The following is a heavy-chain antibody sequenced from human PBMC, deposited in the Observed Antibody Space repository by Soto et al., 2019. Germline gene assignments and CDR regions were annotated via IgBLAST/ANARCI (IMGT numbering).Heavy chain of an antibody. V-gene: IGHV1-18*04. Sequence: QVPLVQSGAEVKKPGASVKVSCKASGYTFTSYGISWVRQAPGPGLEWMGWISAYNGNTNYAQKLQGRVTMTTDTSTSTAYRELRSLRSYDTAVYYCAREGREGGYGPFDYDYYGMDVWGQGTTVTVSS. J-gene: IGHJ6*02. CDR3: AREGREGGYGPFDYDYYGMDV. CDR1: GYTFTSYG. D-gene: IGHD5-18*01. CDR2: ISAYNGNT.